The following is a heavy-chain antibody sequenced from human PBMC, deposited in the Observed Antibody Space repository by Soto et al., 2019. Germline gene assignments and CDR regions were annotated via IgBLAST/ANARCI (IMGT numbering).Heavy chain of an antibody. Sequence: SETLSLTCTVSGVSVSGSHYHWGWIRQPPGKGLEWIGSIHYSGRGFYKSSLLGRVTISVDTSKNQFSLDLNSVTATDTAVYYCALTTRIEVDGPDFWGQGTLVTVYS. J-gene: IGHJ4*02. CDR2: IHYSGRG. CDR1: GVSVSGSHYH. CDR3: ALTTRIEVDGPDF. D-gene: IGHD2-15*01. V-gene: IGHV4-39*01.